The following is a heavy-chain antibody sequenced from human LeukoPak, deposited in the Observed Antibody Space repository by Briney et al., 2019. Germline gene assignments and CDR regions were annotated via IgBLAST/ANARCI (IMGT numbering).Heavy chain of an antibody. Sequence: SETLSLTCTVSGGSINTYWSWVRQPPGKGLEWIEYVYYSGSANYNPSLKSRVTISVDTSKNQFSLKLSSVTAADTAVYYCARRYCSSTSCPEFDYWGQGTLVTVSS. V-gene: IGHV4-59*08. D-gene: IGHD2-2*01. CDR3: ARRYCSSTSCPEFDY. CDR2: VYYSGSA. CDR1: GGSINTY. J-gene: IGHJ4*02.